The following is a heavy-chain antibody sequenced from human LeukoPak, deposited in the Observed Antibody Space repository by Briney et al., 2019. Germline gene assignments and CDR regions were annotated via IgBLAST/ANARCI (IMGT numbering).Heavy chain of an antibody. CDR1: GYTFTSYG. CDR3: ARDRGRSSSSWLKYYFDY. CDR2: ISAYNGNT. V-gene: IGHV1-18*01. Sequence: ASVKVSCKASGYTFTSYGISWVRQAPGQGLEWMGWISAYNGNTNYAQKLQGRATMTTDTSTSTAYMELRSLRSDDTAVYYCARDRGRSSSSWLKYYFDYWGQGTLITVSS. J-gene: IGHJ4*02. D-gene: IGHD6-13*01.